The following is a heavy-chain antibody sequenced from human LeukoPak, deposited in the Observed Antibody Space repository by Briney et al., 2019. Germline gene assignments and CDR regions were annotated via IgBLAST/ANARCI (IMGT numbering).Heavy chain of an antibody. J-gene: IGHJ3*02. D-gene: IGHD5-18*01. CDR2: IYYSGST. Sequence: AETLSLTCTVSGGSVSSYYWSWIRQPPGKGLEWIGFIYYSGSTNYNPSLKSRVTMSVDTSKNQFSLKLSSVTAADTAVYYCARVRIQLWGAFDIWGQGTMVTVSS. V-gene: IGHV4-59*02. CDR3: ARVRIQLWGAFDI. CDR1: GGSVSSYY.